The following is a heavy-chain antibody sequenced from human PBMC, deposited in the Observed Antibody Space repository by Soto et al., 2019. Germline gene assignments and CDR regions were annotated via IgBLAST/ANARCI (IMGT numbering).Heavy chain of an antibody. CDR3: ARGNRNDEGYYYGMDV. D-gene: IGHD1-1*01. CDR1: GDSVSRNSGA. Sequence: PSQTLSLTCAISGDSVSRNSGAWNWIRQSPSGGLQWLGRTYYRSKWYSEYAPSVKSRITINPDTAKNQFALQLKSVTPDDSGVYYCARGNRNDEGYYYGMDVWGQGITVTVSS. J-gene: IGHJ6*02. CDR2: TYYRSKWYS. V-gene: IGHV6-1*01.